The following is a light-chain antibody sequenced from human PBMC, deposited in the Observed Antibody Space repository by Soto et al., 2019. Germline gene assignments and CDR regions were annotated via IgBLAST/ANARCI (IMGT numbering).Light chain of an antibody. V-gene: IGKV1-5*03. CDR1: QSISNW. J-gene: IGKJ1*01. Sequence: DIQMNQSPSTLSASVGDRVTITCRTSQSISNWLAWYQQKPGKAPKLLIYKASNLESGVPSRFSGSGSGTEFTLTISSLQPDDFATYYCQQYNDYSWTFGQGTKVEIK. CDR3: QQYNDYSWT. CDR2: KAS.